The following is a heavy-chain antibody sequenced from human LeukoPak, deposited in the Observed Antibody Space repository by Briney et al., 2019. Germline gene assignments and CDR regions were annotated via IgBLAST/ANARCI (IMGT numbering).Heavy chain of an antibody. CDR3: ARDSCPFGVVTCANWFDP. V-gene: IGHV1-69*13. CDR1: VGTFTTYA. D-gene: IGHD3-3*01. Sequence: ASVTVSFKAPVGTFTTYAISWVRQAPGQGLEWMGGIIPIFGTANYAQKFQGRVTITADESTSTAYMELSSLRSEDTAVYYCARDSCPFGVVTCANWFDPWGQGTLVTVSS. J-gene: IGHJ5*02. CDR2: IIPIFGTA.